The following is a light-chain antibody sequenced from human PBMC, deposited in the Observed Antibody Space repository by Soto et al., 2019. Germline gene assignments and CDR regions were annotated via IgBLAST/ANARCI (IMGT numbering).Light chain of an antibody. V-gene: IGKV3-11*01. J-gene: IGKJ3*01. CDR1: QSISTH. CDR2: DAS. CDR3: QQRSNSALN. Sequence: EIVLTQSPATLSLSPGERATLSCRASQSISTHLAWYQQKPGQAPRLLIHDASNRATGIPARFSGSGSGTDFTITISSLEPEHFSVYYCQQRSNSALNFGPGTKVDIK.